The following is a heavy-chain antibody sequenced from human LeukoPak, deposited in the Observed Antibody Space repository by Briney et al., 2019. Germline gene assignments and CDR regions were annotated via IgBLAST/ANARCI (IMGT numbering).Heavy chain of an antibody. V-gene: IGHV3-7*01. D-gene: IGHD2-21*02. CDR2: INLDGSVK. CDR3: ARGDGGVDY. CDR1: GFTLTSNW. Sequence: GGSLRPSCAASGFTLTSNWMSSVRESPGQGLEWVANINLDGSVKYYVDSVKGRFIISRDYAKNSVYLQMNSLRAEDTAVYYCARGDGGVDYWGQGTLVAVSS. J-gene: IGHJ4*02.